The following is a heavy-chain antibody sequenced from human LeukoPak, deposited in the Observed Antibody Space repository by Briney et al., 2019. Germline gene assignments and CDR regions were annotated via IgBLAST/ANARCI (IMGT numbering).Heavy chain of an antibody. V-gene: IGHV4-38-2*02. J-gene: IGHJ6*03. CDR3: ARDGGSGPYYYYYMDV. CDR1: GYSISSGYY. CDR2: IYRSGST. Sequence: PSETLSLTCTVSGYSISSGYYWGWIRQPPGKGLEWIGSIYRSGSTYYNPSLKSRVTISVDTSKNQFSLKLSSVTAADTAVYYCARDGGSGPYYYYYMDVWGKGTTVTVSS. D-gene: IGHD3-10*01.